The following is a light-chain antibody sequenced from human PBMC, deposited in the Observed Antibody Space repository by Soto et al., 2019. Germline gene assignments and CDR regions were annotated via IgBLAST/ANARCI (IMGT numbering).Light chain of an antibody. Sequence: QSVLTQPPSVSGAPGQRVTISCTGSSYNIGAGYDVHWYQQLPGTAPKLLIYGNSNRPSGVTDRFSGSKSGTSASLAITGLQAEDEGDYYGQAYGSSRSGLLFGGGTKLAVL. CDR3: QAYGSSRSGLL. CDR1: SYNIGAGYD. V-gene: IGLV1-40*01. CDR2: GNS. J-gene: IGLJ3*02.